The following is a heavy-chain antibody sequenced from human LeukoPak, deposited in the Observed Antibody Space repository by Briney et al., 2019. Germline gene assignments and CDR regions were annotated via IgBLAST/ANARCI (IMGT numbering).Heavy chain of an antibody. D-gene: IGHD2-21*02. J-gene: IGHJ4*02. Sequence: PGGSLRLSCAASGFTVSSNYMSWVRQAPGKGLEWVSVIYSGGSTYYADSVKGRSTISRDNSKNTLYLQMNSLRAEDTAVYYCARVTTVTATATDYWGQGTLVTVSS. V-gene: IGHV3-53*01. CDR3: ARVTTVTATATDY. CDR1: GFTVSSNY. CDR2: IYSGGST.